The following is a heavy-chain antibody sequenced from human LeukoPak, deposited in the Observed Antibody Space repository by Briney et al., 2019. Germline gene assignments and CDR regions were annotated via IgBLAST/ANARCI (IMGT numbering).Heavy chain of an antibody. V-gene: IGHV3-43*01. J-gene: IGHJ4*02. Sequence: GGSLRLSCAASGFTFDEYTMHWVRQAPGKGLEWVSLISWDGGSTYYADSVKGRFTISRDNSKNSLYLQMNSLRTEDTALYYCAKGLEMATTHFDYWGQGTLVTVSS. CDR2: ISWDGGST. D-gene: IGHD5-24*01. CDR3: AKGLEMATTHFDY. CDR1: GFTFDEYT.